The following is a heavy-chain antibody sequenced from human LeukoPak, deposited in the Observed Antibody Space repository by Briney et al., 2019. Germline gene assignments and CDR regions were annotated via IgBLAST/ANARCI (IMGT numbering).Heavy chain of an antibody. J-gene: IGHJ4*02. D-gene: IGHD3-9*01. Sequence: KPSETLSLTCTVSGGSISSYYWSWIRQPPGKGLEWIGYIYYRGSTNYNPSLKSRVTISVDTSKNQFSLKLSSVTAADTAVYYCARARRYLDFDYWGQGTLVTVSS. V-gene: IGHV4-59*01. CDR1: GGSISSYY. CDR3: ARARRYLDFDY. CDR2: IYYRGST.